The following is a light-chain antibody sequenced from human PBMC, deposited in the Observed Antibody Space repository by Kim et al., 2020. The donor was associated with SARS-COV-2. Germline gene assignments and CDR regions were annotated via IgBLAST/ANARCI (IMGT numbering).Light chain of an antibody. CDR2: AAS. J-gene: IGKJ3*01. V-gene: IGKV1-27*01. Sequence: DIQMTQSPSSLSASVGDRVTITCRAGQRISNYLAWYQQKPGKVPKLLIYAASALQAGVPSRFSGSGSGTDFTRTISSLQAEDVASYYCQKYNSAPFTFGPGTKVDIK. CDR1: QRISNY. CDR3: QKYNSAPFT.